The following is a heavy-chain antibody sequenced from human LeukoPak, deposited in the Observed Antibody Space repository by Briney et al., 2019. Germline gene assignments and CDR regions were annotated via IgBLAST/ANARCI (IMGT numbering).Heavy chain of an antibody. CDR2: ITPTSSTI. D-gene: IGHD3-16*01. Sequence: GGSLRLSCAASGFTFNRYSINWVRQAPGKGLEWLSYITPTSSTIYYADSVQGRFTISRDNAKNSAYLQMSGLRVEDTAMYYCAKDWGVWGKGTTVTISS. J-gene: IGHJ6*04. CDR1: GFTFNRYS. CDR3: AKDWGV. V-gene: IGHV3-48*01.